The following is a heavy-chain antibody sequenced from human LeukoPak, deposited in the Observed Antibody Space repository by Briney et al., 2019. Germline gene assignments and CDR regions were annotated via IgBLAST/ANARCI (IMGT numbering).Heavy chain of an antibody. CDR1: GYTFTGYY. Sequence: ASVKVSCKASGYTFTGYYMHWVRQAPGQGLEWMGLINPNSGGTNYAQKFQGRVTMTRDTSISTAYMELSRLRSDDTAVYYCARDFNDFWSGIVDYWGQGTLVTVSS. J-gene: IGHJ4*02. V-gene: IGHV1-2*02. CDR2: INPNSGGT. D-gene: IGHD3-3*01. CDR3: ARDFNDFWSGIVDY.